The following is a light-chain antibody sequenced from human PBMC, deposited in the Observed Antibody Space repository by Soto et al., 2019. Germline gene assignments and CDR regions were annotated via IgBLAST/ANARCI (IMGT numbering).Light chain of an antibody. CDR1: QSISNW. V-gene: IGKV1-5*01. Sequence: DIQMTQSPSTLPASVGDRVTITCRASQSISNWLAWYQQKPETAPKVLIYHASNLQSGVPSRFSGSGSGTEFTLTISSLQTDDFATYYCKQYNSYSFGQGTKVDIK. CDR3: KQYNSYS. CDR2: HAS. J-gene: IGKJ1*01.